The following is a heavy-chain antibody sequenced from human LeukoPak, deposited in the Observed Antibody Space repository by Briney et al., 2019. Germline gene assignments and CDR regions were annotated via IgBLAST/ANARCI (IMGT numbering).Heavy chain of an antibody. CDR3: ARKIQGEQHLFDY. CDR1: GYTFTTYP. V-gene: IGHV1-3*04. CDR2: INTGSGDR. J-gene: IGHJ4*02. Sequence: GASVKVSCKASGYTFTTYPIHWVRQAPGQRLEWMGWINTGSGDRKYSQNFQDRVTINRDTSASTAYMELSSLTSQDTAVYYCARKIQGEQHLFDYWGQGALVTVSS. D-gene: IGHD3-16*01.